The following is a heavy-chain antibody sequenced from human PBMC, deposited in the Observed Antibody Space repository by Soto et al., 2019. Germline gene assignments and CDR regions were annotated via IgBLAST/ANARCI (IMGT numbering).Heavy chain of an antibody. CDR2: IKQDGNEE. CDR3: ASWGFIVATNWYFDL. Sequence: EAQLVESGGGLVQPGGSLRLSCAASGFTFSSYWMSWVRPAPGTGLEWVANIKQDGNEEYYVDSVKGRFTISRDNTKNSLFLQMNSLRAEDTAVYYCASWGFIVATNWYFDLWGRGTLVTVSS. J-gene: IGHJ2*01. V-gene: IGHV3-7*01. D-gene: IGHD5-12*01. CDR1: GFTFSSYW.